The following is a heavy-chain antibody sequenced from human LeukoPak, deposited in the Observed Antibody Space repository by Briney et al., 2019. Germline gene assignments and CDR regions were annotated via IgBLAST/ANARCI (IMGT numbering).Heavy chain of an antibody. CDR1: GFTFSSYG. V-gene: IGHV3-30*02. D-gene: IGHD3-16*01. J-gene: IGHJ4*02. CDR2: IRYDGSNK. CDR3: ARDRQGGNWGDFDF. Sequence: GGSLRLSCAASGFTFSSYGMHWFRQAPGKGLGWGEFIRYDGSNKYYAGSVKGRFTISRDNSRNTLYLQMNSLRAEDTAVYYCARDRQGGNWGDFDFWGQGTLVTVSS.